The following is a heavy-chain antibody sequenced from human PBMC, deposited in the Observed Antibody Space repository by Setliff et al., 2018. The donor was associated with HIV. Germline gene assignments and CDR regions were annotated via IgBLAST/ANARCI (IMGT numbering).Heavy chain of an antibody. CDR3: ALASIVSTARWNH. CDR1: GYTFSGYY. J-gene: IGHJ4*02. V-gene: IGHV1-2*02. D-gene: IGHD1-26*01. CDR2: INPNSGAT. Sequence: ASVKVSCKASGYTFSGYYLHWVRRAPGQGLEWMGWINPNSGATNYAQSFQGRVTMTRDTSISTAYMDLSSLTSDDTAVYYCALASIVSTARWNHWGRGTTVTVSS.